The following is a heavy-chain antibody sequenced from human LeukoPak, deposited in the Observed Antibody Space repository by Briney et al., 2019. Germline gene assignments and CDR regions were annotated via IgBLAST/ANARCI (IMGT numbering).Heavy chain of an antibody. D-gene: IGHD3-22*01. J-gene: IGHJ4*02. V-gene: IGHV3-49*04. CDR3: AKVGFEYYYDSSGYQKPFDY. Sequence: GGSLRLSCTASGFTFGDYAMSWVRQAPGKGLEWVGFIRSKAYGGTTEYAASVKGRFTISRHDSKSIAYLQMNSLRAEDTAVYYCAKVGFEYYYDSSGYQKPFDYWGQGTLVTVSS. CDR2: IRSKAYGGTT. CDR1: GFTFGDYA.